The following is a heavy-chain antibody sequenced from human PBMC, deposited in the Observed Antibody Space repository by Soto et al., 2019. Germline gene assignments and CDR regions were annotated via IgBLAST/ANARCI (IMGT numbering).Heavy chain of an antibody. Sequence: SETLSLTCTVSGASINSYSWSWIRQPAGKGLEWVGQFYASGTTKYNPALKSRVTMSLDTSKNQFSLRLNSVTAADTAVYFCARSFYLDALDIWGQGTMVT. J-gene: IGHJ3*02. V-gene: IGHV4-4*07. CDR3: ARSFYLDALDI. CDR1: GASINSYS. CDR2: FYASGTT. D-gene: IGHD3-16*02.